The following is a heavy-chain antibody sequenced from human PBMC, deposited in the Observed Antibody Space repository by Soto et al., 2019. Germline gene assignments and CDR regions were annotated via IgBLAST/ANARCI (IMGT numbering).Heavy chain of an antibody. D-gene: IGHD6-13*01. Sequence: ESVGGVVQPGRSLRLSCAASGFTFSSYAMHWVRQAPGKGLEWVAVISYDGSNKYYADSVKGRFTISRDNSKNTLYLQMNSLRAEDTAVYYCARDRAAAGPNYYYYYGMDVWGQGTTVTVSS. J-gene: IGHJ6*02. CDR1: GFTFSSYA. V-gene: IGHV3-30-3*01. CDR2: ISYDGSNK. CDR3: ARDRAAAGPNYYYYYGMDV.